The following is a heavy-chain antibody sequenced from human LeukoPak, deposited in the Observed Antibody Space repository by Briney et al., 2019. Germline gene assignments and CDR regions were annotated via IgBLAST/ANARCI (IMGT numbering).Heavy chain of an antibody. Sequence: PSGTLSLTCTVSGASVSSFYWTWIRQPPGKGLEWIGSMYYSGTTNYDPSFKSRVTISLDTSKNEFSLRLKSLTAADTAVYYCAGQVGARIRYYYTSGLDVWGQGTTVAVSS. V-gene: IGHV4-59*02. CDR2: MYYSGTT. J-gene: IGHJ6*02. CDR3: AGQVGARIRYYYTSGLDV. CDR1: GASVSSFY. D-gene: IGHD1-26*01.